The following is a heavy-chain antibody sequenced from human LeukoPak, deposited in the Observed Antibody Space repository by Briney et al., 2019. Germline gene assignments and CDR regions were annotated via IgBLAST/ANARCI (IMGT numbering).Heavy chain of an antibody. Sequence: SATLSLTCTVAGGSIISYYWSWIRQPPGKGLEWIGYIYYTGSTNNNPSLPSRVTISVDTAKNQFSLKLSSVTAADTAVYYCARSSESYDRSGYYSYYFDYWGQGTLVTVSS. J-gene: IGHJ4*02. CDR3: ARSSESYDRSGYYSYYFDY. D-gene: IGHD3-22*01. CDR2: IYYTGST. CDR1: GGSIISYY. V-gene: IGHV4-59*01.